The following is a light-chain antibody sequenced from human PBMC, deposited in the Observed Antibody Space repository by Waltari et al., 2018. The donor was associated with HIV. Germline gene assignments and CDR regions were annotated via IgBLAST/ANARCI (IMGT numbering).Light chain of an antibody. Sequence: QSVLTKPPSASETPGQRVTVSCSGSSSNIGSHTVNWYQQVPGAAPKLLISNNSQRPSGVPDRFSGSKSGTSASLAISGLQSEDDGHYYCAAWDDSLNGVVFGGGTKVTVL. CDR1: SSNIGSHT. CDR2: NNS. CDR3: AAWDDSLNGVV. J-gene: IGLJ2*01. V-gene: IGLV1-44*01.